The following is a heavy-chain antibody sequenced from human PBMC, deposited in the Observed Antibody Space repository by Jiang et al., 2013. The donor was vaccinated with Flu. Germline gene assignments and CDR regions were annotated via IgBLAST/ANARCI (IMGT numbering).Heavy chain of an antibody. D-gene: IGHD2-8*01. V-gene: IGHV1-18*04. Sequence: SVKVSCKASGYSFTGYQMHWVRQAPGQGLEWMGWISAYNGNTNYAQKLQGRVTMTTDTSTSTAYMELRSLRSDDTAVYYCARDVTDPPYCTNGVCYGVYNWFDPWGQGTLVTVSS. CDR2: ISAYNGNT. CDR3: ARDVTDPPYCTNGVCYGVYNWFDP. CDR1: GYSFTGYQ. J-gene: IGHJ5*02.